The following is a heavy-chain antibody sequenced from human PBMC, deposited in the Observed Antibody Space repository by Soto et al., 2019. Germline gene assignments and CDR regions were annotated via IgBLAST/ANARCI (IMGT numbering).Heavy chain of an antibody. V-gene: IGHV3-7*01. CDR1: GFTFSSYW. D-gene: IGHD5-18*01. CDR2: IKQDGSEK. CDR3: ARVQWIRSFDY. Sequence: GGSLRLSCAASGFTFSSYWMSWVRQAPGKGLEWVAKIKQDGSEKYYVDSVKGRFTISRDNAKNSLYLQMNNLRAEDTAVYYCARVQWIRSFDYWGQGTLVTVSS. J-gene: IGHJ4*02.